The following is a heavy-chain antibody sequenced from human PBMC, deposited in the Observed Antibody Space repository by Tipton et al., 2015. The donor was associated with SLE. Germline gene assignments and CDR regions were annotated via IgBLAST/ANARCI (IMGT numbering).Heavy chain of an antibody. CDR2: IYTSGST. J-gene: IGHJ4*02. CDR1: GGSISSGSYY. CDR3: AAREKAITMVRGVIIPFDY. D-gene: IGHD3-10*01. Sequence: TLSLTCTVSGGSISSGSYYWSWIRQPAGKGLEWIGYIYTSGSTNYNPSLKSRVTISVDTSKNQFSLKLSSVTAADTAVYYCAAREKAITMVRGVIIPFDYWGQGTLVTASS. V-gene: IGHV4-61*09.